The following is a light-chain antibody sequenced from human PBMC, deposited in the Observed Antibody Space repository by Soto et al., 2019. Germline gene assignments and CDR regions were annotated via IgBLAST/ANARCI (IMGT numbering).Light chain of an antibody. J-gene: IGKJ1*01. CDR2: ATS. CDR3: QQYNNWPPWT. V-gene: IGKV3-15*01. Sequence: EIVMTQSPATLSVSPGERATLSCRASQSVSGNLAWYQQKPGQPPRLLIYATSSRPTGIPARFSGSGSGTEFTLTIGSLQSEDFAVYYCQQYNNWPPWTFGQGTKVEIK. CDR1: QSVSGN.